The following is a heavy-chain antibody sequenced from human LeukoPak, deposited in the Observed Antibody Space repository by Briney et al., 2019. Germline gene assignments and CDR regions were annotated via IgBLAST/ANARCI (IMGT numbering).Heavy chain of an antibody. J-gene: IGHJ4*02. D-gene: IGHD3-10*01. CDR3: ARGPYGSGSFLDY. CDR1: GGSISSYY. Sequence: SETLSLTCTVSGGSISSYYWSWLRQPPGRGLEWIGYIYYSGSTNYNPSLKSRATISVDTSKNQFSLKPSSVTAADTAVYYCARGPYGSGSFLDYWGQGTLVTVSS. CDR2: IYYSGST. V-gene: IGHV4-59*01.